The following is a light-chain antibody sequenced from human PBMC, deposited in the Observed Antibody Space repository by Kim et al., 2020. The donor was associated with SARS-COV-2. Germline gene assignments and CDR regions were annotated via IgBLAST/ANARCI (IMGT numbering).Light chain of an antibody. CDR2: AAS. CDR1: QSISTN. J-gene: IGKJ4*01. Sequence: ASVEDRVTSTCRASQSISTNLNWYPQKSGKAPKLLIYAASSLQGGVPSRFSGSGAGTDFTLTISSLQPEDSATYYCQQSNSTPLTFGGGTKVDIK. CDR3: QQSNSTPLT. V-gene: IGKV1-39*01.